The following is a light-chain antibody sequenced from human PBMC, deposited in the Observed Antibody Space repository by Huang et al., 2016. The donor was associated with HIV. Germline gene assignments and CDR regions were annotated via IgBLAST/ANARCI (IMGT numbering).Light chain of an antibody. V-gene: IGKV1-39*01. CDR1: QSISTY. Sequence: IQMTQSPTSLSASVGDSVSIACRASQSISTYLNWYQQKPGKAPKLFISSASALHSGVPSRFSGSGSGTDFTLTIRGLQLDDFATYYCQQSYSALSSFGPGTRL. CDR2: SAS. CDR3: QQSYSALSS. J-gene: IGKJ5*01.